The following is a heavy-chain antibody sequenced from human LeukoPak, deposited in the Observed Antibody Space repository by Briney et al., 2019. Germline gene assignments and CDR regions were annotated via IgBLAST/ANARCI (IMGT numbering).Heavy chain of an antibody. CDR2: ITDTGSRT. CDR3: ANSPYVGDHGGPSA. D-gene: IGHD4-23*01. J-gene: IGHJ5*02. V-gene: IGHV3-23*01. Sequence: GGSLRLSCAASGFTFSTYAMSWVRQAPGKGPEWVSGITDTGSRTYYADSMKGRLTVSRDNSRSTLYLQMRSLRAEDTAVYYCANSPYVGDHGGPSAWGQGALVIVSS. CDR1: GFTFSTYA.